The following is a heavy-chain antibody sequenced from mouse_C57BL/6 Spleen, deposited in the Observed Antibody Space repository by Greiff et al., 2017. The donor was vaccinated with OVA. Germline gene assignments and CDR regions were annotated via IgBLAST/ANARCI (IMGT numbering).Heavy chain of an antibody. CDR3: AKDYDCYFDD. CDR2: INPSSGYT. Sequence: QVQLQQSGAELVRPGASVKLSCKASGYTFTSYTMHWVKQRPGQGLEWIGYINPSSGYTKYNQKFKDKATLTADKSSSTAYMQLSSLTSEDSAGARFAKDYDCYFDDWGTGTTVTVSS. J-gene: IGHJ1*03. V-gene: IGHV1-4*01. D-gene: IGHD1-1*01. CDR1: GYTFTSYT.